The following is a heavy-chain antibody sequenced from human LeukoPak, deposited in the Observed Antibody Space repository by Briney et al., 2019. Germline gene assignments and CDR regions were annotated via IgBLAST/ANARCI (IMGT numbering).Heavy chain of an antibody. CDR2: IRYDGSNK. CDR3: AKVGSSSWPLYYYYYMDV. V-gene: IGHV3-30*02. J-gene: IGHJ6*03. Sequence: PGGSLRLSCAASGFTFSSYGMHWARQAPGKGLEWVAFIRYDGSNKYYADSVKGRFTISRDNSKNTLYLQMNSLRAEDTAVYYCAKVGSSSWPLYYYYYMDVWGKGTTVTISS. D-gene: IGHD6-13*01. CDR1: GFTFSSYG.